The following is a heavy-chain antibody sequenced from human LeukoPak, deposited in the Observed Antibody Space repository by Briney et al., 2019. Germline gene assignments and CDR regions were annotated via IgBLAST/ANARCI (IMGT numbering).Heavy chain of an antibody. CDR1: GYTFTSYY. Sequence: ASVTVSCKASGYTFTSYYMHWVRQAPGQGLEWMGIINPSGGSTSYAQKLQGRVTMTTDTSTSTAYMELRSLRSDDTAVYYCARDVVGATGGPFDIWGQGTMVTVSS. CDR3: ARDVVGATGGPFDI. D-gene: IGHD1-26*01. J-gene: IGHJ3*02. V-gene: IGHV1-46*01. CDR2: INPSGGST.